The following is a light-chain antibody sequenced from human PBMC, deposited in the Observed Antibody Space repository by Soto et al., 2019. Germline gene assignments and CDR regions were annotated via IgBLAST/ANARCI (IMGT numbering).Light chain of an antibody. Sequence: DIQMTQSPSTLSASVGDRVTITCRASQSISSRLAWYQQKPGKAPKLLIYKASSIENGVPPRFSGSGSGTEFTLTITRLQPDDFATYYCQHYNSYPWTFGQGTKVEI. V-gene: IGKV1-5*03. CDR1: QSISSR. CDR2: KAS. J-gene: IGKJ1*01. CDR3: QHYNSYPWT.